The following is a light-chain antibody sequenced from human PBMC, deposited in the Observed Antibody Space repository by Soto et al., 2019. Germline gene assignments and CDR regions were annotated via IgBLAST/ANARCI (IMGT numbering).Light chain of an antibody. Sequence: DIQMTQSPSTLSASVGDRVTITCRASQSISSWLAWYQQKPGKAPKLLIYDAYSLESGVPSRFSGSGSGTEFTLTISXLQPDDFATYYCQQYNSYWTFGQGTKVDIK. J-gene: IGKJ1*01. V-gene: IGKV1-5*01. CDR3: QQYNSYWT. CDR1: QSISSW. CDR2: DAY.